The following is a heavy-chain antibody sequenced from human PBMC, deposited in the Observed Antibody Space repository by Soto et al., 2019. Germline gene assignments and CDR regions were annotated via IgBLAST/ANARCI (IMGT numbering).Heavy chain of an antibody. CDR2: MYYSGSS. CDR3: ARHPRDDYNYGGSGIFDY. Sequence: QLQLQESGPGLVKPSETLSLTCSVSGGSISSRTFWWAWIRQPPGNGLEWIGDMYYSGSSYSSPSLKSRVSLSVDTSKNQLSLQLNSVTAADTAVYYCARHPRDDYNYGGSGIFDYWGQGTLVTVAS. J-gene: IGHJ4*02. V-gene: IGHV4-39*01. CDR1: GGSISSRTFW. D-gene: IGHD4-4*01.